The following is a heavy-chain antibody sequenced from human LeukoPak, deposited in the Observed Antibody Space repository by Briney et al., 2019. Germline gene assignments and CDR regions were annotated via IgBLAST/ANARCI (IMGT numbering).Heavy chain of an antibody. CDR2: IYYSGST. CDR1: GGSISSSSYY. Sequence: PSETLSLTCTVSGGSISSSSYYWSWIRQPPGKGLEWIGSIYYSGSTYYNPSLESRVTISVDTSKNQFSLKLSSVAAADTAVYYCARVGKAVYYYYYMDVWGKGTTVTVSS. J-gene: IGHJ6*03. V-gene: IGHV4-39*07. CDR3: ARVGKAVYYYYYMDV. D-gene: IGHD4-23*01.